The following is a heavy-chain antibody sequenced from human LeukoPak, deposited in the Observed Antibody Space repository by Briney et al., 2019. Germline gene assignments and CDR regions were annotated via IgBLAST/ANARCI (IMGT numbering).Heavy chain of an antibody. CDR2: INSDESRT. D-gene: IGHD6-13*01. Sequence: GGPLRLSCAASGFTFSSYWMHWVRQAPGEGLVWVSRINSDESRTHYADSVKGRFTISRDNARNTLHLQMNSLRAEDTAVYYCATGVTAAGNGRGLDYWGQGTLVTVSS. CDR3: ATGVTAAGNGRGLDY. J-gene: IGHJ4*02. CDR1: GFTFSSYW. V-gene: IGHV3-74*01.